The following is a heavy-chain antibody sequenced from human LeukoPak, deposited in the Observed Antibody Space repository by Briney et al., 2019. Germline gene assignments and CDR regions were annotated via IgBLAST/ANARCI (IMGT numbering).Heavy chain of an antibody. CDR1: GFTFTTYS. CDR2: ISSSSRTI. V-gene: IGHV3-48*01. CDR3: AKDLGY. J-gene: IGHJ4*02. D-gene: IGHD7-27*01. Sequence: PGGSLRLSCAAFGFTFTTYSMNWVRQAPGKGLEWVSYISSSSRTIYYADSVKGRFTISRDNAKNSLYLQMNSLRAEDTAVYYCAKDLGYWGQGTLVTVSS.